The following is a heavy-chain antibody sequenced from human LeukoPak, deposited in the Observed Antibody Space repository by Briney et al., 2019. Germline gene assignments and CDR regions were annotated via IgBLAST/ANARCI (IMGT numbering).Heavy chain of an antibody. D-gene: IGHD3-22*01. CDR1: GGTFSSYA. CDR3: ARDWEPYDSSGYDAFDI. CDR2: IIPIFGTA. J-gene: IGHJ3*02. Sequence: GASVKVSCKASGGTFSSYAISWVRQAPGQGLEWMGGIIPIFGTANYAQKFQGRVTITTDESTSTAYMELSSLRSEDTAVYYCARDWEPYDSSGYDAFDIWGQGTMVTVSS. V-gene: IGHV1-69*05.